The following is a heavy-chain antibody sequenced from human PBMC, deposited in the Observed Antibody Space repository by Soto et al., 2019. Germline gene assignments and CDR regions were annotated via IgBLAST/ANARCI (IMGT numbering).Heavy chain of an antibody. Sequence: PWGSLRLSCTASGFTFGDYAMSWVRQAPGKGLEWVGFIRSKAYGGTTEYAASVKGRFTISRDDSKSIAYLQMNSLKTEDTAVYYCTRDGDSNYHDYYYGMDVWGQGTTVTVSS. V-gene: IGHV3-49*04. CDR2: IRSKAYGGTT. D-gene: IGHD4-4*01. CDR3: TRDGDSNYHDYYYGMDV. J-gene: IGHJ6*02. CDR1: GFTFGDYA.